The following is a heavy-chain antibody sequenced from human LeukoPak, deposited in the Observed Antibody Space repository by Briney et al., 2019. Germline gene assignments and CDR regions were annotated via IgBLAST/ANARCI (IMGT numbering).Heavy chain of an antibody. CDR1: GGSFSGYY. CDR2: INHSGST. J-gene: IGHJ3*02. V-gene: IGHV4-34*01. CDR3: ASQPRDSSSWYGRDDAFDI. D-gene: IGHD6-13*01. Sequence: SETLSLTCAVYGGSFSGYYWSWIRQPPGNGLEWIGEINHSGSTNYNPSLKSRVTISVDTSKNQFSLKLSSVTAADTAVYYCASQPRDSSSWYGRDDAFDIWGQGAMVTVSS.